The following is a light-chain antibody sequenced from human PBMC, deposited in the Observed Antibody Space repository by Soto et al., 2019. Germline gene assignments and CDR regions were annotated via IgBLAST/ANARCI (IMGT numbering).Light chain of an antibody. Sequence: ILMTQSPATLSVSPGERATLSCRASQSVSNNLAWYQQKPGQAPRLLLYDASTRTTGIPARFSGSGSGTEFTPTVSGLQSEDFVVYYCQQYNNWPPWTFGQGTKVEIK. CDR1: QSVSNN. CDR2: DAS. V-gene: IGKV3-15*01. CDR3: QQYNNWPPWT. J-gene: IGKJ1*01.